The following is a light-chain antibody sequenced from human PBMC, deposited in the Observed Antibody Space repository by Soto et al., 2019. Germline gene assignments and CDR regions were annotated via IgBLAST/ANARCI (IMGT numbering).Light chain of an antibody. CDR3: QQYDSSPLT. CDR1: QNVGSY. Sequence: EIVLTQSPGTLSLSPGERVTLSCKASQNVGSYLAGYRQKPGQAPRLLISGASKRATGISDRFSGSGSGRDFSLTINRLEPEDFAVYFCQQYDSSPLTFGGGTKVEIK. CDR2: GAS. V-gene: IGKV3-20*01. J-gene: IGKJ4*02.